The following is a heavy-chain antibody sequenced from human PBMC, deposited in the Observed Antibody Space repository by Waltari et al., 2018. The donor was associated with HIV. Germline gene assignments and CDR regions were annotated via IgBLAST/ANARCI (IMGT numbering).Heavy chain of an antibody. Sequence: HVQLLQSGPGLVTSSQTLPITCAISGDSFSSDSAAWNWVRLSPAGGLEGLGRTDRESKWLQLAERSGRGRIRVDVDPSVNHFSLHLDSVTPDDAAVYYCGRDSNGLDYWGQGTVVTVSS. D-gene: IGHD4-4*01. J-gene: IGHJ4*02. CDR1: GDSFSSDSAA. CDR2: TDRESKWLQ. CDR3: GRDSNGLDY. V-gene: IGHV6-1*02.